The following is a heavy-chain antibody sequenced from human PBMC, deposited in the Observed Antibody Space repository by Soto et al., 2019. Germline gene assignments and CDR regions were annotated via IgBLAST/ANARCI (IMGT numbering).Heavy chain of an antibody. J-gene: IGHJ6*02. CDR1: GFTFSSYS. CDR3: ARMIVTAILNYGMDV. D-gene: IGHD2-21*02. CDR2: ISSSSSYI. V-gene: IGHV3-21*01. Sequence: GGSLRLSCAASGFTFSSYSMNWVRQAPGKGLEWVSSISSSSSYIYYADSVKGRFTISRDNAKNSLYLQMNSLRAEDTAVYYCARMIVTAILNYGMDVWGQGTTVTVS.